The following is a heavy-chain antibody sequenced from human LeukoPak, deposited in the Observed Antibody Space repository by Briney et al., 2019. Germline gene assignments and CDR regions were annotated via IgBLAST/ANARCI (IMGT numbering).Heavy chain of an antibody. CDR2: IGISYADT. D-gene: IGHD1-14*01. J-gene: IGHJ4*02. CDR3: AKDAPGAGGFDY. CDR1: GFTISSQA. V-gene: IGHV3-23*01. Sequence: PGGSLRLSCAASGFTISSQAMSWVRQAPGKGLECVSTIGISYADTHYADSVKGRFTISRDNSKNTLYLQMNSLRAEDTAVYYCAKDAPGAGGFDYWGQGTLVTVSS.